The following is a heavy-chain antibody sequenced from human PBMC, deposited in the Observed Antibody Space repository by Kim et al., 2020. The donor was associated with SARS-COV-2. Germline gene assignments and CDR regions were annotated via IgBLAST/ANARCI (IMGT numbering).Heavy chain of an antibody. CDR3: ARDLMDYDILTGQTYYYYGMDV. CDR2: ISSSSSYI. J-gene: IGHJ6*02. D-gene: IGHD3-9*01. CDR1: GFTFSSYS. V-gene: IGHV3-21*01. Sequence: GGSLRLSCAASGFTFSSYSMNWVRQAPGKGLEWVSSISSSSSYIYYADSVKGRFTISRDNAKNSLYLQMNSLRAEDTAVYYCARDLMDYDILTGQTYYYYGMDVWGQGTTVTVSS.